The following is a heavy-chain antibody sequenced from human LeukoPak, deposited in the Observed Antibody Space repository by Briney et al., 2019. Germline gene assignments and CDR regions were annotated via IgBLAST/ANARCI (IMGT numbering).Heavy chain of an antibody. Sequence: ASVKVSCKASGYTFTGYYMHWVRQAPGQGLEWMGWINPNSGGTNYAQKFQGRVTMTRDTSISTAYMELSRLRSDDTAVYYCARDGVTTLWYYYYMDVWGKGTTVTVSS. D-gene: IGHD4-11*01. V-gene: IGHV1-2*02. CDR3: ARDGVTTLWYYYYMDV. CDR2: INPNSGGT. CDR1: GYTFTGYY. J-gene: IGHJ6*03.